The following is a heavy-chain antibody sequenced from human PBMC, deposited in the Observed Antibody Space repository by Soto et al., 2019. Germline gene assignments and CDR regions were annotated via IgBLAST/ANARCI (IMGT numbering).Heavy chain of an antibody. CDR2: TIPMFGTP. Sequence: QVQLVQSGAEMQQPGASVRVSCKASGGTFSKYAFSWVRQAPGQGLEWLGGTIPMFGTPNYAQKFQGRVAISADESTATVYMALRSLRSEDTAVYFCARPLRDRNYYYGMAVWGQGTTVSVSS. J-gene: IGHJ6*02. V-gene: IGHV1-69*01. D-gene: IGHD3-22*01. CDR3: ARPLRDRNYYYGMAV. CDR1: GGTFSKYA.